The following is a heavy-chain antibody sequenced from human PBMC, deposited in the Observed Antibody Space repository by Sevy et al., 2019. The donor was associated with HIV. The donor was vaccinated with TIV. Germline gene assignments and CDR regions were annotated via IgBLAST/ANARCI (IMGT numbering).Heavy chain of an antibody. V-gene: IGHV3-66*01. CDR1: GFPVSSIY. Sequence: GGSLRLSCAASGFPVSSIYMSWVRQAPGKGLEWVSVIYSDGSTYHADPVKGRFTISGDNSKNTLYLQMNSLRVEDTAVYYCARGKSGYGYGLDYWGQGTLVTVSS. CDR2: IYSDGST. J-gene: IGHJ4*02. D-gene: IGHD5-18*01. CDR3: ARGKSGYGYGLDY.